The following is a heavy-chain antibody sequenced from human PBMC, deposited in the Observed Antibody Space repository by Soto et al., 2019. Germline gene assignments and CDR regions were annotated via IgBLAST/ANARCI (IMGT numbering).Heavy chain of an antibody. D-gene: IGHD1-26*01. CDR1: GGSISSSNW. Sequence: QVQLQESGPGLVKPSGTLSLTCAVSGGSISSSNWWSWVRQPPGKGLEWIGEIYHSGSTNYNPSLKSRVTISVDKPKNQFSLKLSSVIAADTAVYYCARVSGSYYYGMDVWGQGTTVTVSS. CDR3: ARVSGSYYYGMDV. J-gene: IGHJ6*02. V-gene: IGHV4-4*02. CDR2: IYHSGST.